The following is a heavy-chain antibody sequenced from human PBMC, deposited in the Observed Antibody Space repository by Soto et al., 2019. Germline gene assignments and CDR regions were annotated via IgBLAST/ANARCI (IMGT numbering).Heavy chain of an antibody. CDR1: GGSISNYS. V-gene: IGHV4-59*08. CDR2: VPYGGNS. J-gene: IGHJ6*01. CDR3: ARQGLGAINGLVDV. D-gene: IGHD3-16*01. Sequence: QVQLQESGPGLVKPSETLSLTCTVSGGSISNYSCSLFRQPPGEGLEWIGVVPYGGNSDYNPSLGSRVSMSVDTSKNQFSLRLRSVTAADTAVYYCARQGLGAINGLVDVWGPGPTVIVSS.